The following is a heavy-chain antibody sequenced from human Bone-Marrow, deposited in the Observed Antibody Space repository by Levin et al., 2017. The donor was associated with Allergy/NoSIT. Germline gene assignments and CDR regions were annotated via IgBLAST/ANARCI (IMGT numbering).Heavy chain of an antibody. CDR3: AKGDSSSWYSFDY. CDR2: IIGSGDTT. V-gene: IGHV3-23*01. D-gene: IGHD6-13*01. CDR1: GFTFSNYA. Sequence: PGGSLRLSCAASGFTFSNYAMSWVRQAPGKGLEWVSVIIGSGDTTYYADSVKGRFTISRDNSKNTLYLQMNSLRAEDTAVYYCAKGDSSSWYSFDYWGQGTLVLVSS. J-gene: IGHJ4*02.